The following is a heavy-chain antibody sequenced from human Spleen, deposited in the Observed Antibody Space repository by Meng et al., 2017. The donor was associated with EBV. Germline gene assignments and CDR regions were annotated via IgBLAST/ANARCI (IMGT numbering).Heavy chain of an antibody. CDR3: ARDNGDYVSDP. Sequence: VRLQESGHGLVKPLETLYLTCTVSGGSVSSGSYYWGWIRQPPGKGLEWIGYISYSGSTNYNPSLKSRVTISVDTSKNQFSLKLSSVTAADTAVYYCARDNGDYVSDPWGQGTLVTVSS. J-gene: IGHJ5*02. CDR2: ISYSGST. D-gene: IGHD4-17*01. V-gene: IGHV4-61*01. CDR1: GGSVSSGSYY.